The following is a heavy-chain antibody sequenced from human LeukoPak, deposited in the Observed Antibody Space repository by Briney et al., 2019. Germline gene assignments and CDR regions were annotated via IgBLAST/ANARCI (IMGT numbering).Heavy chain of an antibody. V-gene: IGHV4-59*13. CDR3: ARRIAAAGLGYYFDY. CDR1: GGSIGSYS. Sequence: PSETRSLTWTVPGGSIGSYSWSWIRPPPGQGLEWGGYVYYSGGTNYNPSLKGRVTISVDTSKNQFSLKLSSVTAADTAVYYCARRIAAAGLGYYFDYWGQGTLVTVSS. J-gene: IGHJ4*02. CDR2: VYYSGGT. D-gene: IGHD6-13*01.